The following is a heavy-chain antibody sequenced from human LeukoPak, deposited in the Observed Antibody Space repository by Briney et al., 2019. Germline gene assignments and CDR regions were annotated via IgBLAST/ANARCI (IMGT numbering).Heavy chain of an antibody. V-gene: IGHV3-21*01. CDR2: ISWNSDNI. CDR1: GFTFSSYS. CDR3: ARDPYNRYYGDDYYYYMDV. Sequence: GGSLRLSCAASGFTFSSYSMNWVRQAPGKGLEWVAMISWNSDNIEYGASVKGRFTISRDNAKNSLSLQMNSLRAEDTAVYYCARDPYNRYYGDDYYYYMDVWGKGTTVTISS. D-gene: IGHD4-17*01. J-gene: IGHJ6*03.